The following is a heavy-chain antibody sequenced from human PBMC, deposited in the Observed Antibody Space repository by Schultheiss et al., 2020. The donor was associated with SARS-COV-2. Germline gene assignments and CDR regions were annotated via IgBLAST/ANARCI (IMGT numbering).Heavy chain of an antibody. CDR1: GDSITSTSYY. V-gene: IGHV4-39*07. Sequence: SETLSLTCTVSGDSITSTSYYWGWIRQPPGKGLEWIATISYTGRAYYTPSLKSRVTISVDTSKNQMSLKLSSVTAADTAVYYCARVVFSRIPYYYYMDVWGKGTTVTVSS. J-gene: IGHJ6*03. CDR3: ARVVFSRIPYYYYMDV. D-gene: IGHD3-3*01. CDR2: ISYTGRA.